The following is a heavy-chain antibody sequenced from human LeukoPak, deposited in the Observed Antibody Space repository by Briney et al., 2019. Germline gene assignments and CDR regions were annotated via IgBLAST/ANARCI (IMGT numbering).Heavy chain of an antibody. CDR1: GFTFNNAW. CDR3: TAGTGRSDFDY. D-gene: IGHD3/OR15-3a*01. CDR2: IKRKGDDGTI. V-gene: IGHV3-15*01. Sequence: GGSLRLSCAASGFTFNNAWMSWVRQAPGKGLEWVGRIKRKGDDGTIDYAAPVKGRFTISRDDSKNTLHLQMNSLKSEDTAVYYCTAGTGRSDFDYWGQGTLVTVSS. J-gene: IGHJ4*02.